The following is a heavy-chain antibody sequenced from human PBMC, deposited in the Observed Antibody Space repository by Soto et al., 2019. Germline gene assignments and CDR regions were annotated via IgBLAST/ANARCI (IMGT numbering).Heavy chain of an antibody. Sequence: EVHLVESGGDVVPPGGSLRLSCAASGFTFDAYSMHWVRQPPGKGLEWVSVVNGDGTVPFYADSVKGRFTIFRDNSKRSLYLQMNSLTTEDTALYYCVKEYSTLFFDYWGRGTLVTVSS. CDR3: VKEYSTLFFDY. D-gene: IGHD2-8*01. V-gene: IGHV3-43*01. J-gene: IGHJ4*02. CDR2: VNGDGTVP. CDR1: GFTFDAYS.